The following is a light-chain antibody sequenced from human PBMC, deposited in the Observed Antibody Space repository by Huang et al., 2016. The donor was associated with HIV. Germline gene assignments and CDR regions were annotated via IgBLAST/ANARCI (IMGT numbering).Light chain of an antibody. CDR2: DAS. Sequence: EIVLTQSPVTLSLSPGERATLSCRASENIFNYLAWYQQKPGQAPRLLIYDASNRATGIPARFSGSGSGTDFTLTISSLEPEDFAVYYCQQRSNWPRTFGGGTKVEIK. CDR3: QQRSNWPRT. CDR1: ENIFNY. J-gene: IGKJ4*01. V-gene: IGKV3-11*01.